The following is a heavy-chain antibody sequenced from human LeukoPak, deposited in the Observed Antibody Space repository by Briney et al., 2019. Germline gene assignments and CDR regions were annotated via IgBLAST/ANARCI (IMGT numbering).Heavy chain of an antibody. CDR2: INGDGSTT. CDR3: TRGAAPQAY. D-gene: IGHD2-15*01. J-gene: IGHJ4*02. Sequence: GGSLRLSCAASGFTFSSDWMHWVRQVPGKGLVWVSCINGDGSTTAYADSVKGRFTISRDNAKNTLYLQMNSLRAEDTAVYYCTRGAAPQAYWGQGTLVTVSS. V-gene: IGHV3-74*01. CDR1: GFTFSSDW.